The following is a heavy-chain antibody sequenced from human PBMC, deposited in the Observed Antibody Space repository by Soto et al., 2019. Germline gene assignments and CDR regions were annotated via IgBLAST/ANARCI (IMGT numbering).Heavy chain of an antibody. CDR1: GGTFSSYA. CDR2: IIPIFGTA. Sequence: GASVTVSCKASGGTFSSYAICWVRQAPGQGLEWMGGIIPIFGTANYAQKFQGRVTITADESTSTAYMELSSLRSEDTAVYYCVSDYYYDSSGYYSWGPFDYWGQGTLVTVS. CDR3: VSDYYYDSSGYYSWGPFDY. J-gene: IGHJ4*02. V-gene: IGHV1-69*13. D-gene: IGHD3-22*01.